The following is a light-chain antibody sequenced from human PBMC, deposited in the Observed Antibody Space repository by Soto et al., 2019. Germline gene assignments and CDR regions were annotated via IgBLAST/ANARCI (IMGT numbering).Light chain of an antibody. V-gene: IGKV3-11*01. CDR2: DAS. J-gene: IGKJ1*01. Sequence: EIVLTQSPATLSLSPGERATLSSRASQSVSSYLAWYQQKPCQAPRLLIYDASDRATGIPARFSGSGSGTEFTLTISSLQPDDFATYYCQQYNTSPWTFGQGTKVDIK. CDR1: QSVSSY. CDR3: QQYNTSPWT.